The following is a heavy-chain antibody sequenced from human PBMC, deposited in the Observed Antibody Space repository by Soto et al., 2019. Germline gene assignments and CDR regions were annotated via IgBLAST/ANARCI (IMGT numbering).Heavy chain of an antibody. V-gene: IGHV4-31*03. Sequence: QVQLQESGPGLVKPSQTLSLTCTVPGGPISSGGYYWNWIRQHPRKGLEWIGYSYFSGNTYYNPSLKSRVTISVETSKTQFSLRLISVTAADTAVYYCARDPQYTDRSGYYVSSGNFDYWGQGILVTVSS. D-gene: IGHD3-22*01. CDR3: ARDPQYTDRSGYYVSSGNFDY. J-gene: IGHJ4*02. CDR2: SYFSGNT. CDR1: GGPISSGGYY.